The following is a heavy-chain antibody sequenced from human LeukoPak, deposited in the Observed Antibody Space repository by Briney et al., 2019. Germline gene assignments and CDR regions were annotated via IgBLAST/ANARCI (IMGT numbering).Heavy chain of an antibody. Sequence: GGSLRLLYAASGFTFSDYGIHWVRQAPGKGLEWVAFIWYDGSKEYYADSVKGRFTIPRDNSKNDLYLQMNSLRAEDTAVYYCASPCSRVCPGYWGQVTMVGVSS. J-gene: IGHJ4*02. CDR2: IWYDGSKE. D-gene: IGHD2-15*01. V-gene: IGHV3-33*01. CDR3: ASPCSRVCPGY. CDR1: GFTFSDYG.